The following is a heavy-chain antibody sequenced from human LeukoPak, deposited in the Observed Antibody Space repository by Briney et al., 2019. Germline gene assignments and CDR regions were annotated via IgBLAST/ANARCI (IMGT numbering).Heavy chain of an antibody. CDR1: GFTFSSYS. CDR2: ISSSSSYI. CDR3: ARDFYGDYSLDF. V-gene: IGHV3-21*06. Sequence: GGSLRLSCGASGFTFSSYSMTWVRQAPGKGLKWVSTISSSSSYIYYADSVKGRFTISRDNAKNLLYLQMNSLRAEDTAVYYCARDFYGDYSLDFWGQGTLVTVSS. J-gene: IGHJ4*02. D-gene: IGHD4-17*01.